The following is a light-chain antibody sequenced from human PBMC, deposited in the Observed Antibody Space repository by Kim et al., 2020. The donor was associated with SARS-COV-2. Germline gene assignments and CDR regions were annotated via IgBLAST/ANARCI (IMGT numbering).Light chain of an antibody. CDR1: TADIGSNY. V-gene: IGLV1-47*01. J-gene: IGLJ3*02. Sequence: GQRVTISCSGSTADIGSNYVYWYRQLPGTAPKLLIYRNNQRPSGVPDRFSVSKSGTSASLAISGLRSDDEADYYCATWDDSLNGPVFGGGTQLTVL. CDR2: RNN. CDR3: ATWDDSLNGPV.